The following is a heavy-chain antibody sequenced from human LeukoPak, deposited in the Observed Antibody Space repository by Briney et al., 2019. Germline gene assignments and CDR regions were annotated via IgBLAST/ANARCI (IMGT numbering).Heavy chain of an antibody. CDR1: GGSISSGDYY. CDR2: IYYSGST. V-gene: IGHV4-30-4*01. J-gene: IGHJ3*02. CDR3: ARSPIGITIFGGDLDAFDI. Sequence: PSETLSLTCTVSGGSISSGDYYWSWIRQPPGKGLEWIGYIYYSGSTYYNPSLKSRVTISVDTSKNQFSLKLSSVTAADTAVYYCARSPIGITIFGGDLDAFDIWGQGTMVTVSS. D-gene: IGHD3-3*01.